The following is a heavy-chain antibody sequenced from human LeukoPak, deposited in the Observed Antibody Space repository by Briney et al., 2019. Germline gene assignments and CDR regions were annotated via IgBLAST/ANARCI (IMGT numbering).Heavy chain of an antibody. CDR3: ARASSLFVYYDSSGYSPIDY. Sequence: PSETLSLTCAVYGGSFSGYYWSWIRQPPGKGLEWIGEINHSGSTNYNPSLKSRVTISVDKSKNQFSLKLSSVTAADTAVYYCARASSLFVYYDSSGYSPIDYWGQGTLVTVSS. J-gene: IGHJ4*02. CDR2: INHSGST. D-gene: IGHD3-22*01. CDR1: GGSFSGYY. V-gene: IGHV4-34*01.